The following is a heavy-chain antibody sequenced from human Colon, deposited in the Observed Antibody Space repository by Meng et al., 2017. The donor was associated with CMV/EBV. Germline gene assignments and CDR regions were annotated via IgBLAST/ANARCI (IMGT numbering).Heavy chain of an antibody. V-gene: IGHV4-61*03. J-gene: IGHJ4*02. CDR1: GDSVSGDSYY. D-gene: IGHD1-26*01. CDR2: ISHTGAA. CDR3: ARVAIDSETYYFGLNFDS. Sequence: GSLRLSCIVSGDSVSGDSYYWSWIRQPPGKGLEWIGYISHTGAATYNPSLNSRVTISVDTSKNHFSLELNSVTVADTAVYYCARVAIDSETYYFGLNFDSWGRGTLVTVSS.